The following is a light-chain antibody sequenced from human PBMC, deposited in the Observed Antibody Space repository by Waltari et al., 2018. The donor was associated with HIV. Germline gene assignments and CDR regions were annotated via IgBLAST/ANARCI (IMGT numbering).Light chain of an antibody. V-gene: IGLV2-8*01. J-gene: IGLJ2*01. CDR1: DSDIGSYNY. Sequence: QSALTQPPSASGSPGQSVTISCTGSDSDIGSYNYVSWYQQHPGKAPKLMIYDVNKRPSGVPDRFSGAKSGSVASLTVSGLQADDEADYYCSSYTGRDIRVVFGGGTKLTVL. CDR3: SSYTGRDIRVV. CDR2: DVN.